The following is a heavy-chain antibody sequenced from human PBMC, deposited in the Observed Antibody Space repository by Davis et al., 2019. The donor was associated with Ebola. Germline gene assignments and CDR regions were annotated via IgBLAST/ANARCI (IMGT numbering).Heavy chain of an antibody. D-gene: IGHD3-3*01. J-gene: IGHJ6*02. CDR2: IYTSGST. Sequence: PSETLSLTCTVSGGSISSYYWSWIRQPAGKGLEWIGRIYTSGSTNYNPSLKSRVTISVDTSKNQFYLKLSSVTAADTAVYYCARDSPFWSGQGNGMDVWGQGTTVTVSS. CDR1: GGSISSYY. V-gene: IGHV4-4*07. CDR3: ARDSPFWSGQGNGMDV.